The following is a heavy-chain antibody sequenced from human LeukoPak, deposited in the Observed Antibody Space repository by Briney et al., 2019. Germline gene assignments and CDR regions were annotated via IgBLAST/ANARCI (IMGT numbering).Heavy chain of an antibody. CDR1: GFSFSSYT. CDR2: ISGSGGFT. CDR3: AREDSGNYYFDF. D-gene: IGHD1-26*01. Sequence: GGSLRLSCAASGFSFSSYTMSWGRQAPGKGLEWVSAISGSGGFTYYADSVKGRFTISRDNSKNTLFLQMNSLRAEDTAVYYCAREDSGNYYFDFWGQGTLVTVSS. V-gene: IGHV3-23*01. J-gene: IGHJ4*02.